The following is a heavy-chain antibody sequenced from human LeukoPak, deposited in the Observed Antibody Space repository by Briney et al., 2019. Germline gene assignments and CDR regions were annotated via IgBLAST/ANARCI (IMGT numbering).Heavy chain of an antibody. V-gene: IGHV3-23*01. CDR3: ATQGGNFDY. Sequence: GGSLRLSCAASGFTFNSYAMSWVRQAPGKGLEWVSIISASGRSTYYADSVKGRFTISRDNSKNTLYLQMNSLRAEDTAVYYCATQGGNFDYWGQGTLVTVSS. J-gene: IGHJ4*02. CDR2: ISASGRST. D-gene: IGHD3-16*01. CDR1: GFTFNSYA.